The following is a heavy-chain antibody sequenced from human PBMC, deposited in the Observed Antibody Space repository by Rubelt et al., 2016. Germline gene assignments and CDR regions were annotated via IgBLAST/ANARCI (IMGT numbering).Heavy chain of an antibody. Sequence: QVQLQQWGAGLLKPSETLSLTCAVYGGSFSGYYWSWIRQPPGKGLEWIGEITHSGSINYNPSLMGLVSISVDTSKNQFSLRRSLVTAADTAGYYGARAKDIVVAGGRMDVWGQGTTVTVSS. D-gene: IGHD2-15*01. CDR3: ARAKDIVVAGGRMDV. CDR2: ITHSGSI. J-gene: IGHJ6*02. V-gene: IGHV4-34*01. CDR1: GGSFSGYY.